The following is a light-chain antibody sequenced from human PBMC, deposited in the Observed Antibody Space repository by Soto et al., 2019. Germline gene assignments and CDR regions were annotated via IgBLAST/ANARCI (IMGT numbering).Light chain of an antibody. CDR2: EVN. V-gene: IGLV2-23*02. Sequence: QSALTQPASVSGSPGQSITIYCTGTSSDVGTFNLVSWYQQHPGEAPKLLIFEVNNRPSGVSIRFSGSKSGNTASLTISGLQAEDEADYYCSSYSGASVSYVFGTGTKLTVL. CDR1: SSDVGTFNL. CDR3: SSYSGASVSYV. J-gene: IGLJ1*01.